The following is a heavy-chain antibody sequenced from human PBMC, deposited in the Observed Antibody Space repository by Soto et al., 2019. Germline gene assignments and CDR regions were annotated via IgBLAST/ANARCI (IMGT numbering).Heavy chain of an antibody. Sequence: LGGSLRLSCAASGFTFSSYSMNWVRQAPGKGLEWVSSISSSSSYIYYADSVKGRFTISRDNAKNSLYLQMNSLRAEDTAVYYCARDSSSSYGMDVWGQGTTVTVSS. CDR2: ISSSSSYI. J-gene: IGHJ6*02. D-gene: IGHD6-6*01. CDR1: GFTFSSYS. CDR3: ARDSSSSYGMDV. V-gene: IGHV3-21*01.